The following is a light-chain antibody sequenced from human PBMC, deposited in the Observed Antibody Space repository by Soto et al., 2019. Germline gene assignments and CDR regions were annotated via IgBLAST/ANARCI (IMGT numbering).Light chain of an antibody. J-gene: IGKJ4*01. CDR2: SGS. Sequence: DIVLTQSSLSLPVTPGEPASISCRSSQSLLHSDGYNYLDWYMQKPGQSPQLLIYSGSHRASGVPDRFSGSGSGTDFTLKISRVEAEDVGAYYCMQALQTPVTFGGGTKVEIK. CDR1: QSLLHSDGYNY. CDR3: MQALQTPVT. V-gene: IGKV2-28*01.